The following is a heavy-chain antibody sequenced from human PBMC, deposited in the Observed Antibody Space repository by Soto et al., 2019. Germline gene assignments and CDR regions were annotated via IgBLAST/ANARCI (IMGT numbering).Heavy chain of an antibody. CDR1: GFTFNYAW. CDR2: IKSNSAGGTT. D-gene: IGHD2-8*02. V-gene: IGHV3-15*07. Sequence: EVQLVESGGGFAEPGGSLRLSCAASGFTFNYAWMNWVRQAPGKGLEWVGHIKSNSAGGTTDYAAPVKGRFTISRDDSRTTVYLQMNSLEIEDTAIYYCCADVPVVMTSRGIDYWGQGALVSVSS. CDR3: CADVPVVMTSRGIDY. J-gene: IGHJ4*02.